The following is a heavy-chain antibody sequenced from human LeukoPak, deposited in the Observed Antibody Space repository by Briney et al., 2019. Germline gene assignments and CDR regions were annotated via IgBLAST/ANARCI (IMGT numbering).Heavy chain of an antibody. V-gene: IGHV4-34*01. CDR1: GGPISGYY. CDR2: INHSGST. CDR3: ARGGSPVGATNDY. Sequence: SETLPLSYAVYGGPISGYYCRWVRQPTGKGLEWIGEINHSGSTNYNPSLKSRVTISVDTSKNQFSLKLSSVTAADTAVYYCARGGSPVGATNDYWGQGALVTVSS. D-gene: IGHD1-26*01. J-gene: IGHJ4*02.